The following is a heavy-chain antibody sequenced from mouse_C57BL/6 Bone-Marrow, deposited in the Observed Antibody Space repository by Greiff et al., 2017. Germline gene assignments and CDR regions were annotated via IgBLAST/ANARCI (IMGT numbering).Heavy chain of an antibody. CDR2: ISSGGSYN. CDR1: GFTFSSYG. Sequence: DVMLVESGGDLVKPGGSLKLSCAASGFTFSSYGMSWVRQTPDKRLEWVATISSGGSYNSYPDSVKGRFTISIDNAKNTLYLQRSRLKSEDTAMYYCARQTVVHYYAMGYWGQGTSVTVSS. J-gene: IGHJ4*01. D-gene: IGHD1-1*01. V-gene: IGHV5-6*02. CDR3: ARQTVVHYYAMGY.